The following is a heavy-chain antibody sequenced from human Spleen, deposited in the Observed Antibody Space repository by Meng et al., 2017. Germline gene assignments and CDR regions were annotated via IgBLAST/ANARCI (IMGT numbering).Heavy chain of an antibody. J-gene: IGHJ6*02. CDR2: INAGNGNT. CDR1: ACTFTSYA. CDR3: ASYYYDRSGYASYYSYYGMDV. Sequence: ASVKDSCKASACTFTSYAMHWVRQAPGQRLEGMGWINAGNGNTKYSQKFQGRVTITRDTYASTAYMELSSLSSEDTAVYYCASYYYDRSGYASYYSYYGMDVWGQGTTVTVSS. D-gene: IGHD3-22*01. V-gene: IGHV1-3*01.